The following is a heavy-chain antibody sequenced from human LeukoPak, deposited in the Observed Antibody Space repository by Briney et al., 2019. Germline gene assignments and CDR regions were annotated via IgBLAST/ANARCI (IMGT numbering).Heavy chain of an antibody. CDR2: ISNSAIT. J-gene: IGHJ4*02. Sequence: SGTLSLTCTVSGGSVSSGNYYWSSIRQPPGKGLEWIRLISNSAITDYNPTLKSRVTISIDTSKNQLSLKLNSVTAADTAVYYCARVGYYGSGSYYRDYFEYWGQGTLVTVSS. CDR1: GGSVSSGNYY. V-gene: IGHV4-61*01. D-gene: IGHD3-10*01. CDR3: ARVGYYGSGSYYRDYFEY.